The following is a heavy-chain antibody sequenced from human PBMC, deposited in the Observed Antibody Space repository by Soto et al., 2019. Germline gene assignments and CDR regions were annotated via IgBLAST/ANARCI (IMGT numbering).Heavy chain of an antibody. V-gene: IGHV6-1*01. CDR2: TYYRSRFFR. J-gene: IGHJ5*02. Sequence: SQTLSLTCAISGDSVSSYSAAWNWIRQSPSGGLEWLGRTYYRSRFFRDSAESVKSRIIINPDTSKNQFSLQLKSVTPEDTAVYYGVRDRYSSSGWFDPWGQGTPVTVSS. CDR3: VRDRYSSSGWFDP. D-gene: IGHD3-10*01. CDR1: GDSVSSYSAA.